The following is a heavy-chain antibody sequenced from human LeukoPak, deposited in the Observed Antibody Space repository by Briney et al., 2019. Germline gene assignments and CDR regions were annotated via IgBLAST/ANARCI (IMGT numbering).Heavy chain of an antibody. CDR2: IYYSGST. CDR1: GGSISSSSYY. J-gene: IGHJ4*02. CDR3: ASTIRGGPYFDY. Sequence: PSETLSLTCTVSGGSISSSSYYWGWICQPPGKGLEWIGSIYYSGSTYYNPSLKSRVTISVDTSKNQFSLQLSSVPAADTAVYYCASTIRGGPYFDYWGQGTLVTVSS. D-gene: IGHD1-14*01. V-gene: IGHV4-39*01.